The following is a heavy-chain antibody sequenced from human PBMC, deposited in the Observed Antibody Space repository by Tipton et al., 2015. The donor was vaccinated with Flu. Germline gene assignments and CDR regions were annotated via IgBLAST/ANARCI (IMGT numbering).Heavy chain of an antibody. Sequence: TLSLTCSVSGYSIRSAYYWGWVRRPPGKGLEWIGTIYHSGTTYYNPSLKSRLTISVDTSKNQFSLRLSSVTAADTAVYYCARHTGESVRGGIDYWGQGTLVTVSS. V-gene: IGHV4-38-2*01. CDR3: ARHTGESVRGGIDY. CDR2: IYHSGTT. J-gene: IGHJ4*02. D-gene: IGHD3-10*02. CDR1: GYSIRSAYY.